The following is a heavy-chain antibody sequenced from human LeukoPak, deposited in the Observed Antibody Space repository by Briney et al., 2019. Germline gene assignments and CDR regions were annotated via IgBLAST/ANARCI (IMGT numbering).Heavy chain of an antibody. CDR2: IIPIFGTA. CDR1: GGTFSSYA. CDR3: ARDRPELSSEIYYYYYMDV. V-gene: IGHV1-69*13. J-gene: IGHJ6*03. D-gene: IGHD6-6*01. Sequence: SVKVSCKASGGTFSSYAISWVRQAPGQGLEWMGGIIPIFGTANYAQKFQGRVTITADESTSTAYMELSSLRSEDTAVYYCARDRPELSSEIYYYYYMDVWGKGTTVTISS.